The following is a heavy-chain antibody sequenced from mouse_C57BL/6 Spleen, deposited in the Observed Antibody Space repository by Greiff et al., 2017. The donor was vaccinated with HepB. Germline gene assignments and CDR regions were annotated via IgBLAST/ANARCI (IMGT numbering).Heavy chain of an antibody. Sequence: EVKLMESGGGLVKPGGSLKLSCAASGFTFSDYGMHWVRQAPEKGLEWVAYISSGSSTIYYADTVKGRFTISRDNAKNTLFLQMTSLRSEDTAMYDCARMYSNKGGDYFDYWGQGTTLTVSS. CDR3: ARMYSNKGGDYFDY. V-gene: IGHV5-17*01. CDR1: GFTFSDYG. D-gene: IGHD2-5*01. CDR2: ISSGSSTI. J-gene: IGHJ2*01.